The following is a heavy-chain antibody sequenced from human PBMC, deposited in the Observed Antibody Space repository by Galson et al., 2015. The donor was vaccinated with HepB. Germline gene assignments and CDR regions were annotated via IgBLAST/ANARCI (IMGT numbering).Heavy chain of an antibody. CDR2: INAYNQNT. Sequence: SVKVSCKASGYNFPTYSITWVRQAPGQGLEWMGWINAYNQNTNYAQHLQGRVTMTTDTSTSTAYMELRSLRSDDTAVYYCARGALVVAVGATQNNWFDPWGRGTLVTVSS. V-gene: IGHV1-18*01. CDR1: GYNFPTYS. J-gene: IGHJ5*02. CDR3: ARGALVVAVGATQNNWFDP. D-gene: IGHD2-15*01.